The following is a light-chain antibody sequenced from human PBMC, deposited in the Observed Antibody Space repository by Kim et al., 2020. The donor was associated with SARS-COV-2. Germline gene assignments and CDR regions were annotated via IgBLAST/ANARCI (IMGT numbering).Light chain of an antibody. V-gene: IGLV2-14*03. Sequence: QSALTQPASVSGSPGQSITISCTGTSSDVGAYNYVSWYQHHPGKAPKLTIYDVDKRPSGVSNRFSGSKSGNTASLTISGLQAEDEAEYYCISYTSSNTWLFGGGTQLTVL. CDR3: ISYTSSNTWL. J-gene: IGLJ3*02. CDR2: DVD. CDR1: SSDVGAYNY.